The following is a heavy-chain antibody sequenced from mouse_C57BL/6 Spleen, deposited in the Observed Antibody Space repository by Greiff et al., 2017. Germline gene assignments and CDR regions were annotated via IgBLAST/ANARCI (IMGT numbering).Heavy chain of an antibody. Sequence: EVKLVESGAELVKPGASVKLSCTASGFTIKDYYMHWVKQRTEQGLEWIGRIDPEGGETNYAPKFPGKHTITADTSSNTAYLQISSLTSEATAVYYCARYDGYDWAMDYWGQGTSVTVSS. D-gene: IGHD2-3*01. J-gene: IGHJ4*01. V-gene: IGHV14-2*01. CDR2: IDPEGGET. CDR1: GFTIKDYY. CDR3: ARYDGYDWAMDY.